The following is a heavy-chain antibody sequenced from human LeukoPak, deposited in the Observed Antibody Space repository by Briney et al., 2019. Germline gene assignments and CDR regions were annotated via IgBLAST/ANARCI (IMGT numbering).Heavy chain of an antibody. Sequence: SETLSLTCTVSGGSIGSSSYYWGWIRQPPGKGLEWIGSIYYSGSTYYNPSLKSRVTISVDTSKNQFSLKLSSVTAADTAVYYCARWRYYDSLFDYWGQGTLVTVSS. CDR1: GGSIGSSSYY. D-gene: IGHD3-22*01. CDR3: ARWRYYDSLFDY. V-gene: IGHV4-39*01. CDR2: IYYSGST. J-gene: IGHJ4*02.